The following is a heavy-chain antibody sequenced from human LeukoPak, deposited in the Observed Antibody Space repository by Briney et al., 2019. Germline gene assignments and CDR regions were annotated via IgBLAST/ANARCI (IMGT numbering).Heavy chain of an antibody. CDR2: IIPIFGTA. V-gene: IGHV1-69*13. CDR3: ARGGGDGYNLFRYFDI. Sequence: SVKVSCKASGGTFSSYAISWVRQAPGQGLEWMGGIIPIFGTANYAQKFQGRVTITADESTSTAYMELSSLRSEDTAVYYCARGGGDGYNLFRYFDIWGQGTMVTVSS. D-gene: IGHD5-24*01. CDR1: GGTFSSYA. J-gene: IGHJ3*02.